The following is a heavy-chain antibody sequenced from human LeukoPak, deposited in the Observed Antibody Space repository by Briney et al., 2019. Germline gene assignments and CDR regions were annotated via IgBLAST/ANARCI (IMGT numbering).Heavy chain of an antibody. CDR1: GFTVSSNY. CDR3: AGRGLSGIAARPYDY. J-gene: IGHJ4*02. CDR2: VYSGGST. D-gene: IGHD6-6*01. Sequence: GGSLRLSCAASGFTVSSNYMSWVRQAPGKGLEWVSVVYSGGSTYYADSVKGRFTISRDNSKNTLYLQMNSLRAEDTAVYYCAGRGLSGIAARPYDYWGQGTLVTVSS. V-gene: IGHV3-66*01.